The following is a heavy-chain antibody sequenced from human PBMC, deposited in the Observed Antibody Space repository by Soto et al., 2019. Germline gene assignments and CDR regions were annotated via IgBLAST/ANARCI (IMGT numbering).Heavy chain of an antibody. J-gene: IGHJ4*02. CDR1: GFTFSSYS. CDR2: ISSSSSYI. D-gene: IGHD2-15*01. V-gene: IGHV3-21*01. Sequence: EVQLVESGGGLVKPGGSLRLSCAASGFTFSSYSMNWVRQAPGKGLEWVSSISSSSSYIYYADSVTGRFTISRDNAKNSLYLQMNSLRAEDTAVYYCARVGDCSGGSCSGGQGTLVTVSS. CDR3: ARVGDCSGGSCS.